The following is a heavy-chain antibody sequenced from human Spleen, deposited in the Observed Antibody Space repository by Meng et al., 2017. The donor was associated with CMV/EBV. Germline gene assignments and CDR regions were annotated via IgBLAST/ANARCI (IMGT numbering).Heavy chain of an antibody. CDR3: AREGTRWEMATPGDFDY. D-gene: IGHD5-24*01. CDR1: GATFSSYA. CDR2: IIPIFGTA. J-gene: IGHJ4*02. Sequence: QVQLVQSGAEVKKPGSSVKVSCKASGATFSSYAISWVRQAPGQGLEWMGGIIPIFGTANYAQKFQGRVTITADESTSTAYMELSSLRSEDTAVYYCAREGTRWEMATPGDFDYWGQGTLVTVSS. V-gene: IGHV1-69*01.